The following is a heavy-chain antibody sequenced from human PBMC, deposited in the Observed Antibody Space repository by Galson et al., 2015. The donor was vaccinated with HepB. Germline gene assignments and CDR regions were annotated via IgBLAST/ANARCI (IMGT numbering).Heavy chain of an antibody. D-gene: IGHD6-13*01. CDR1: GYTFTSYA. J-gene: IGHJ4*02. V-gene: IGHV1-3*01. CDR3: ARGLAAVGPPVDY. Sequence: SVKVSCKASGYTFTSYAMHWVRQAPGQRLEWMGWINAGNGNTKYSQKFQGRVTITRDTSASTAYMELSSLRSEDTAVYYCARGLAAVGPPVDYWGQGTLVTVSS. CDR2: INAGNGNT.